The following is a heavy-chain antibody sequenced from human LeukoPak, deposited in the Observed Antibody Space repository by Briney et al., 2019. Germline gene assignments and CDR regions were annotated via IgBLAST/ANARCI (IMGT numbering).Heavy chain of an antibody. J-gene: IGHJ2*01. CDR3: ARDTVFRWYFDL. CDR1: GGTFSSYA. Sequence: ASVKVSCKASGGTFSSYAIGWVRQAPGQGLEWMGGIIPIFGTANYAQKFQGRVTITTDESTSTAYMELSSLRSEDTAVYYCARDTVFRWYFDLWGRGTLVTVSS. V-gene: IGHV1-69*05. D-gene: IGHD4-11*01. CDR2: IIPIFGTA.